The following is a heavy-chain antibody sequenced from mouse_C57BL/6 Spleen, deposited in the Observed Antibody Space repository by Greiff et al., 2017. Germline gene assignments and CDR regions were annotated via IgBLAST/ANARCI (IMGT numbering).Heavy chain of an antibody. CDR1: GFSLSTFGMG. D-gene: IGHD4-1*01. J-gene: IGHJ2*01. Sequence: QVTLKVSGPGILQPSQTLSLTCSFSGFSLSTFGMGVGWIRQPSGKGLEWLAHIWWDDDKYYNPALKSQLTLSKDTSKNQVFLKVANVDTADTATYYCARGTGTGEYYFDYWGQGTTLTVSS. CDR2: IWWDDDK. CDR3: ARGTGTGEYYFDY. V-gene: IGHV8-8*01.